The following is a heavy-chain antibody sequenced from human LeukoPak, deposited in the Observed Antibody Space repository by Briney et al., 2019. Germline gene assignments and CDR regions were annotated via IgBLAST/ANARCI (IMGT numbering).Heavy chain of an antibody. Sequence: ASVKLSCKTSGGAYRSHDNNWVRHHPAQGREGMGSIIPIFATPNYAEKFQGRVTITADESTDTAYMELNSLTSEDTAVYYCARSDAGNSEGGIDSWGQGTLVTVSS. V-gene: IGHV1-69*15. CDR1: GGAYRSHD. CDR2: IIPIFATP. J-gene: IGHJ4*02. D-gene: IGHD4-23*01. CDR3: ARSDAGNSEGGIDS.